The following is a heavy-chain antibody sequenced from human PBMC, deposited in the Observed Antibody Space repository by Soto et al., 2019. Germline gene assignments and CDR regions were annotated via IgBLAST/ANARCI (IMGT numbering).Heavy chain of an antibody. CDR2: LIPLFGTT. CDR3: ALGPHGGYRFES. CDR1: GGTFSGHA. V-gene: IGHV1-69*06. Sequence: QVQLVQSGAEVKKPGSSVKVSCEASGGTFSGHAISWVRQAPGQGPEWMGGLIPLFGTTQHAQNFQDQRTLTADKSTSTAHLALTRPRVEGPAIYHSALGPHGGYRFESWVPGTLV. D-gene: IGHD3-16*01. J-gene: IGHJ4*02.